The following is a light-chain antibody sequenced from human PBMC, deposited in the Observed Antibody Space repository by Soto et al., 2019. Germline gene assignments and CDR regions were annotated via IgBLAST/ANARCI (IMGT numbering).Light chain of an antibody. J-gene: IGKJ4*01. CDR3: QQYGSSLGVT. Sequence: EIVLTQSPGTLSLSPGERATLSCRASQSVSSSYLAWYQQKPGQAPRLLIYGASSRATGIPDRSSGSGSGTDFTLTISRLEPEDFAVYYCQQYGSSLGVTFGGGTRWIS. V-gene: IGKV3-20*01. CDR2: GAS. CDR1: QSVSSSY.